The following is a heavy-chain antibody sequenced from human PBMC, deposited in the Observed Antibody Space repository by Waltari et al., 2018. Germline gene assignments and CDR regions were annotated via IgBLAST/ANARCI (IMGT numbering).Heavy chain of an antibody. Sequence: QVQLQESGPGLVKPSETLSLTCTVSGGSISSYYWSWIRQPPGKGLEWICYTYYGGSTNYNPPRKNRFTISVDTSKNQFSLKLSSVTAADTAVYYCARGYDFWSGYSWFDPWGQGTLVTVSS. CDR1: GGSISSYY. CDR3: ARGYDFWSGYSWFDP. J-gene: IGHJ5*02. V-gene: IGHV4-59*01. D-gene: IGHD3-3*01. CDR2: TYYGGST.